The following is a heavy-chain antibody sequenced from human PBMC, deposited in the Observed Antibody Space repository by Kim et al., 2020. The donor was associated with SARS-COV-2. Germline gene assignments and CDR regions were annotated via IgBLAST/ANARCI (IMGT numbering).Heavy chain of an antibody. Sequence: GGSLRLSCAASGFTFSSYAMHWVRQAPGKGLEWVAVISYDGSNKYYVDSVKGRFTISRDNSKNTLYLQMNSLRAEDTAVYYCAREGYYYGSGSYYFFDYWGQGTLVTVSS. J-gene: IGHJ4*02. CDR3: AREGYYYGSGSYYFFDY. D-gene: IGHD3-10*01. V-gene: IGHV3-30*04. CDR2: ISYDGSNK. CDR1: GFTFSSYA.